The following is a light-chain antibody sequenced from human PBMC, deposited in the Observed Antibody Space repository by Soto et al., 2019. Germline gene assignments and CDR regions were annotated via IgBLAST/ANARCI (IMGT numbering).Light chain of an antibody. J-gene: IGLJ3*02. V-gene: IGLV2-11*01. CDR1: SSDVGGYNY. CDR2: DVS. Sequence: QSALTQPRSVSGSPGQSVTISCTGTSSDVGGYNYVSWYQQHPGKAPKLMIYDVSKRPSGVPDRFSGSKSGNTASLTISGLQAEDEADYICGSFTTNRIWVFGGGTKLTVL. CDR3: GSFTTNRIWV.